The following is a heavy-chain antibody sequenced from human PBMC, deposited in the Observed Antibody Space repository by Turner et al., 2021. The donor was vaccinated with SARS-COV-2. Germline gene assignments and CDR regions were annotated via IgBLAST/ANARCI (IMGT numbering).Heavy chain of an antibody. J-gene: IGHJ4*02. CDR3: ARDLGSIAVAN. Sequence: EVQLVESGGGLVQRGGSLRLPCAASGFTFSSYSMNWVRQAPGKGLEWVSYISSSSSTIYYADSVKGRFTISRDNAKNSLYLQMNSLRAEDTAVYYCARDLGSIAVANWGQGTLVTVSS. V-gene: IGHV3-48*01. D-gene: IGHD6-19*01. CDR1: GFTFSSYS. CDR2: ISSSSSTI.